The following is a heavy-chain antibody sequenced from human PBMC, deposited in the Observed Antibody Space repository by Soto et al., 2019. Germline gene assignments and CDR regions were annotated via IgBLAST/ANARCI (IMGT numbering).Heavy chain of an antibody. CDR1: GGTFSSYA. CDR3: ARDRATTRGYFQH. J-gene: IGHJ1*01. D-gene: IGHD1-26*01. Sequence: QVQLVQSGAEVKKPGSSVKVSCKASGGTFSSYAISWVRQAPGQGLEWMGGIIPIFGTANYAQKFQGRVTITADKSTSTVYTELSSLRSEDTAVYYCARDRATTRGYFQHWGQGTLVTVSS. V-gene: IGHV1-69*06. CDR2: IIPIFGTA.